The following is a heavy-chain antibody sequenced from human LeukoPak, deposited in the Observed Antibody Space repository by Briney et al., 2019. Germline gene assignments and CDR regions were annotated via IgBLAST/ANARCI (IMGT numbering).Heavy chain of an antibody. CDR2: ISGSGGST. V-gene: IGHV3-23*01. CDR1: GFTFSSYA. Sequence: GGSLRLSCAASGFTFSSYAMSWVRQAPGKGLEWVSAISGSGGSTYYADSVKGRFTISRDNSKNTLYLQMHSLRDEDTAVYYCAKDESGSFYYYMDVWGKGTTVTVSS. J-gene: IGHJ6*03. D-gene: IGHD1-26*01. CDR3: AKDESGSFYYYMDV.